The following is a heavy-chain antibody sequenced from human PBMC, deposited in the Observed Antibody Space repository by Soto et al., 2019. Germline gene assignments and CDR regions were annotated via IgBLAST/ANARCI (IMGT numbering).Heavy chain of an antibody. J-gene: IGHJ2*01. CDR1: GGSISSGGYS. CDR3: ARVPGL. V-gene: IGHV4-30-2*01. CDR2: IYHSGST. Sequence: QLQLQESGSGLVKPSQTLSLTCAVSGGSISSGGYSWSWIRQPPGKGLEWIGYIYHSGSTYYNPSPXRXXTIAVDRSKNQFSLKLSSVTAADTAVYYCARVPGLWGRGTLVTVSS.